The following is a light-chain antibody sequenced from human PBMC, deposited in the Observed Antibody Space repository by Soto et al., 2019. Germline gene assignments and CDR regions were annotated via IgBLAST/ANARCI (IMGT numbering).Light chain of an antibody. J-gene: IGKJ1*01. Sequence: VLTQSPVTLSLSPGERATLSCRASQSVNAYLAWYQQEPGQAPRLLIYDASVRATGIPARFSGSGSGTDFTLTISSLEPEDSAVYYCQQHLGRHTFGQGTKVEIK. CDR2: DAS. V-gene: IGKV3-11*01. CDR3: QQHLGRHT. CDR1: QSVNAY.